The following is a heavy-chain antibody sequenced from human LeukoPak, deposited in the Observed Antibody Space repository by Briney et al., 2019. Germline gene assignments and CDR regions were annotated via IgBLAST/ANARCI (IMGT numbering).Heavy chain of an antibody. CDR3: ARDGERRFGAGYYMDV. CDR1: GYTFTSYY. J-gene: IGHJ6*03. D-gene: IGHD3-10*01. Sequence: ASVKVSCKASGYTFTSYYMHWVRQAPGQGLEWMGIINPSGGSTSYAQKFQGRVTMTRDMSTSTVYMELSSLRSEDTAVYYCARDGERRFGAGYYMDVWGKGTTVTVSS. CDR2: INPSGGST. V-gene: IGHV1-46*01.